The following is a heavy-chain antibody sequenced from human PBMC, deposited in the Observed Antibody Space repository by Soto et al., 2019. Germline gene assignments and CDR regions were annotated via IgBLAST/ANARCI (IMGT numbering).Heavy chain of an antibody. Sequence: SETLSLTSAVYGGSVSGYYWSWIRHPPGKGLGWIGEINHSGSTNYNPSLKSRVTISVDTSKNQFPLKLSSVTAADTAVYSCARVSSLRFLILTGYYRGFWYFDYWGQGTLVTSPQ. D-gene: IGHD3-9*01. CDR3: ARVSSLRFLILTGYYRGFWYFDY. V-gene: IGHV4-34*01. J-gene: IGHJ4*02. CDR2: INHSGST. CDR1: GGSVSGYY.